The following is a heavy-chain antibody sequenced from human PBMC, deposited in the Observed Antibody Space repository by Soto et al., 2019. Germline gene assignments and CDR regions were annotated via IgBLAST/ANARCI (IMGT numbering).Heavy chain of an antibody. CDR3: VHRGPVDETGMGFDF. V-gene: IGHV2-5*02. CDR1: GFSLNSRGVG. D-gene: IGHD3-9*01. CDR2: VYWDDDK. J-gene: IGHJ4*02. Sequence: SGPTLVNPTQTLALTCTFSGFSLNSRGVGVGWVRQPPGKALEWLAIVYWDDDKRYRPSLRSRLSIRKDTPKNQVVLTLTNTDPVDTATYYCVHRGPVDETGMGFDFWGQGSLVTVSS.